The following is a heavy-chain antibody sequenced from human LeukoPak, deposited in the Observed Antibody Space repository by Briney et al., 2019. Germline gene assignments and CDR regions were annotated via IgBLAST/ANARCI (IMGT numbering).Heavy chain of an antibody. D-gene: IGHD2-15*01. CDR3: ARDSSEYCSGGSCYLLTFDI. CDR2: INSEGSIT. Sequence: PGGSLRLSCAVSGFTFSRYWMHWVRQAPGKGLVWVSRINSEGSITSYADSVKGRFTISRDNAKNTLYLQMNSLRAEDTAVYYCARDSSEYCSGGSCYLLTFDIWGQGTMVTVSS. CDR1: GFTFSRYW. V-gene: IGHV3-74*01. J-gene: IGHJ3*02.